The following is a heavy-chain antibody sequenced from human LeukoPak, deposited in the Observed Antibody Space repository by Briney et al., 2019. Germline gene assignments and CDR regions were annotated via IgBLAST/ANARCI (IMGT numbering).Heavy chain of an antibody. CDR2: FDPEDGET. CDR1: GYTFTSYG. D-gene: IGHD3-10*01. Sequence: ASVKVSCKASGYTFTSYGISWVRQAPGKGLEWMGGFDPEDGETIYAQKFQGRVTMTEDTSTDTAYMELSSLRSEDTAVYYCATGSGSGSYYPIPFDYWGQGTLVTVSS. J-gene: IGHJ4*02. CDR3: ATGSGSGSYYPIPFDY. V-gene: IGHV1-24*01.